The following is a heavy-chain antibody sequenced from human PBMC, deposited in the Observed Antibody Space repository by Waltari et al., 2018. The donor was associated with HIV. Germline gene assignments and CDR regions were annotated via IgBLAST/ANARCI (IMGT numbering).Heavy chain of an antibody. CDR2: IRSKAYGGTT. V-gene: IGHV3-49*04. CDR3: ADQTNFHY. CDR1: GFTFGDYA. D-gene: IGHD2-2*01. J-gene: IGHJ4*01. Sequence: EAQLVESGGGLVQPGRSLTLSCKASGFTFGDYAMSWVRQAPGKGLEWIGFIRSKAYGGTTEYAASVKGRFIISRDDSKGIAFLQMNSLIIEDTAVYYCADQTNFHYWGQGTLVTVSS.